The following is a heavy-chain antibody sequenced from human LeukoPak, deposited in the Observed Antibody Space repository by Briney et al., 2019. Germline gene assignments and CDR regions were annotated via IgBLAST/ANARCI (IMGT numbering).Heavy chain of an antibody. CDR1: GDSFGGYY. Sequence: PSETLSLTCTVSGDSFGGYYWTCIRQPPGKGLEWIGYIHTSGGTNYNPSLKSRVTMSVDTSKNQFSLKLTSVTAADTAVYLCARQAYYSPSGSWTGFDFWGEGTLASVSS. CDR3: ARQAYYSPSGSWTGFDF. D-gene: IGHD3-10*01. CDR2: IHTSGGT. V-gene: IGHV4-4*09. J-gene: IGHJ4*02.